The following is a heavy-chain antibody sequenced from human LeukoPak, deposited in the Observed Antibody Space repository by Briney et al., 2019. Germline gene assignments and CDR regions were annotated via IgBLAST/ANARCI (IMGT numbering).Heavy chain of an antibody. CDR2: ISSSSSYI. CDR3: ARVRGYDYVWGTYRYYFDY. D-gene: IGHD3-16*02. J-gene: IGHJ4*02. CDR1: GFTFSSYS. Sequence: GGSLRLSCAASGFTFSSYSMNWVRRAPGKGLEWVSSISSSSSYIYYADSVKGRFTISRDNAKNSLYLQMNSLRAEDTAVYYCARVRGYDYVWGTYRYYFDYWGQGNLVTVSS. V-gene: IGHV3-21*01.